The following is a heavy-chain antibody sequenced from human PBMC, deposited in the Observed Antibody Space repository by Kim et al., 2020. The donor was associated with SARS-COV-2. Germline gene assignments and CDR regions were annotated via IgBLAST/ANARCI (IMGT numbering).Heavy chain of an antibody. CDR3: ATEGNGRSHDF. CDR1: GASISSFY. CDR2: IYTSGTT. D-gene: IGHD2-8*01. Sequence: SETLSLTCSVSGASISSFYWSWIRQPAGKGLEWIGRIYTSGTTNYNPSLKSRVTMSLDTSKNQFSLNLTSLTAADTAVYYCATEGNGRSHDFWGQGTLVTVSS. J-gene: IGHJ4*02. V-gene: IGHV4-4*07.